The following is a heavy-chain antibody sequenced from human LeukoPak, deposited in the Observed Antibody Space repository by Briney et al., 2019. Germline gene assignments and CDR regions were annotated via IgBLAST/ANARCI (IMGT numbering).Heavy chain of an antibody. CDR1: GGSYSGYY. Sequence: SETLSLTCAVYGGSYSGYYWSWLRQPPGKGLEWLGEINHSGSTNYNPSLKSRVTISVDTSKIQFSLKLSSVTAADTAVYYCARGGPIVVVTAIGSWFDPWGQGTLVTVSS. J-gene: IGHJ5*02. D-gene: IGHD2-21*02. CDR3: ARGGPIVVVTAIGSWFDP. CDR2: INHSGST. V-gene: IGHV4-34*01.